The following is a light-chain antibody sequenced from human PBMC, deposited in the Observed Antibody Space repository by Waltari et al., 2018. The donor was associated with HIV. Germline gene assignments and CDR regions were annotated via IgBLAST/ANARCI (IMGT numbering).Light chain of an antibody. CDR3: QQYNSDFYT. CDR1: QNVDSW. CDR2: KAS. Sequence: IQMTQSPSILSASVGDRITITCRASQNVDSWLALYQQRPGRAPKLLIYKASTLEYDVPARFSGSGSGTNFTLTINNLHPDDFATYYCQQYNSDFYTFGLGTRLDLK. J-gene: IGKJ2*01. V-gene: IGKV1-5*03.